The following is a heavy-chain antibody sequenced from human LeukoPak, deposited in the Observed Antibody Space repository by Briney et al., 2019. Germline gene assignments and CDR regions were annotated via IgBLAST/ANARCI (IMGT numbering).Heavy chain of an antibody. D-gene: IGHD3-10*01. CDR3: AKVLSRYYGSGSDVFDI. CDR2: ISGSGSST. CDR1: GFTFSNYA. V-gene: IGHV3-23*01. J-gene: IGHJ3*02. Sequence: SGGSLRLSCAVSGFTFSNYAMSWVRQAPGKGLEWVSAISGSGSSTYYSDSVTGRFTISRDNSKNTLYLQMNSLRAGDTAVYYCAKVLSRYYGSGSDVFDIWGQGTMVTVSS.